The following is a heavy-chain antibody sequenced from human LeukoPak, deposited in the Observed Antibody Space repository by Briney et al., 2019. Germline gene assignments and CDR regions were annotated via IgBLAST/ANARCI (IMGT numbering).Heavy chain of an antibody. V-gene: IGHV1-24*01. CDR2: FDPEDGET. D-gene: IGHD2-2*01. CDR1: GYTLTELS. Sequence: ASVKVSCKVSGYTLTELSMHWVRQAPGKGLEWMGGFDPEDGETIYAQKFQGRVTMTEDTSTDTAYMELSSLRSEDTAVYYCARVGSDCSSTSCYSYFDYWGQGTLVTVSS. CDR3: ARVGSDCSSTSCYSYFDY. J-gene: IGHJ4*02.